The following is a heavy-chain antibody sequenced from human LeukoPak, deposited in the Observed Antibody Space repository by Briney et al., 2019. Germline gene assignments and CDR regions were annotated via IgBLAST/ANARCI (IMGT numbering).Heavy chain of an antibody. V-gene: IGHV1-2*02. D-gene: IGHD3-9*01. J-gene: IGHJ4*02. CDR2: INPNSGGT. CDR3: KQNGEYDILTGYYITG. CDR1: GGTFSSYA. Sequence: GASVKVSCKASGGTFSSYAISWVRQASGQGLEWMGWINPNSGGTNYAQKFQGRVTMTRDTSISTAYMELSRLRSDDTAVYFFKQNGEYDILTGYYITGWGQGTLVTVSS.